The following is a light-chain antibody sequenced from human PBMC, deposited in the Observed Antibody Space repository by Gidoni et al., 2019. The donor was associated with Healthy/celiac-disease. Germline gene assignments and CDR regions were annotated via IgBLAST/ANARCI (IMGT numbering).Light chain of an antibody. J-gene: IGKJ1*01. CDR1: QSISSY. Sequence: DIQMTHSPSSLSASVGDRVTITCRASQSISSYVNWYQQKPGKAPKLLIYAASSLQSGVPSRFSGSGSGTDFTLTISSLQPEDFATYYCQQSYSTPQTFGQGTKVEIK. CDR3: QQSYSTPQT. CDR2: AAS. V-gene: IGKV1-39*01.